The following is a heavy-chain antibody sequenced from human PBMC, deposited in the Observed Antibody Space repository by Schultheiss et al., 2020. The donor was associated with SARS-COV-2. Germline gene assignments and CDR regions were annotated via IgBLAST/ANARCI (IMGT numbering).Heavy chain of an antibody. CDR3: ASSQYNPKQQLVEEPFDY. D-gene: IGHD6-13*01. Sequence: SETLSLTCAVSGGSISSGGYSWSWIRQPPGKGLEWIGYIYHSGSTYYNPSLKSRVTISVDRSKNQFSLKLSSVTAEDTAVYYCASSQYNPKQQLVEEPFDYWGQGTLVTVSS. J-gene: IGHJ4*02. CDR1: GGSISSGGYS. V-gene: IGHV4-30-2*01. CDR2: IYHSGST.